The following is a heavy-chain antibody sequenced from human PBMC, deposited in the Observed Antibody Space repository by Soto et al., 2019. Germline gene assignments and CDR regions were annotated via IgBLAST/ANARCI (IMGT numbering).Heavy chain of an antibody. CDR1: GFTFSDYY. CDR3: ARTMVRGVSYYYYGMDV. Sequence: GGSLRLSCAASGFTFSDYYMSWVRQAPGKGLEWVAVISYDGSNKYYADSVKGRFTISRDNSKNTLYLQMNSLRAEDTAVYYCARTMVRGVSYYYYGMDVWGQGTTVTVSS. D-gene: IGHD3-10*01. V-gene: IGHV3-30-3*01. J-gene: IGHJ6*02. CDR2: ISYDGSNK.